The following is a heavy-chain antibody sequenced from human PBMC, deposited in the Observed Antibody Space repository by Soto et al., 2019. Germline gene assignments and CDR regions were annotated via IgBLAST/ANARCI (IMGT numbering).Heavy chain of an antibody. CDR1: GFTFSSYG. J-gene: IGHJ4*02. D-gene: IGHD6-13*01. Sequence: QVQLVESGGGVVQPGRSLRLSCAASGFTFSSYGMHWVRQAPGKGLEWVSVIWYDGSNKYYADSVKGRFTISRDNSKNTLYLPMNSLRAEDTAVYYCARDRAAAGFDYWGQGTLVTVSS. V-gene: IGHV3-33*01. CDR2: IWYDGSNK. CDR3: ARDRAAAGFDY.